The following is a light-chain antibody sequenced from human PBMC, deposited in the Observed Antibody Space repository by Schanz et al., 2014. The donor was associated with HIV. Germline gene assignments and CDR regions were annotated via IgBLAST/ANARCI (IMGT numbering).Light chain of an antibody. J-gene: IGLJ2*01. CDR3: AAWDDSLNGLVI. CDR1: RSNIGAGYD. CDR2: GNT. V-gene: IGLV1-40*01. Sequence: QSVLTQPPSVSGAPGQRVTISCTGSRSNIGAGYDVHWYQHLPGTAPKLLIYGNTNRPSGVPDRFSGSKSGTSVSLAITGLQAEDEADYYCAAWDDSLNGLVIFGGGTKLTVL.